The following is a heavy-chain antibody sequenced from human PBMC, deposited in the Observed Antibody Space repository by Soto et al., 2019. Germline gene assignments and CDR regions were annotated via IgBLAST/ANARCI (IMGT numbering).Heavy chain of an antibody. CDR1: GYTFASHG. V-gene: IGHV1-18*01. CDR2: INAGNGNT. Sequence: ASVKVSCKASGYTFASHGISWVRQAPGQRLEWMGWINAGNGNTKYSQKFQGRVTITADESTSTAYMELSSLRSEDTAVYYCARGSASVVVAARDTAMAPFDYWGQGTLVTVSS. D-gene: IGHD2-15*01. J-gene: IGHJ4*02. CDR3: ARGSASVVVAARDTAMAPFDY.